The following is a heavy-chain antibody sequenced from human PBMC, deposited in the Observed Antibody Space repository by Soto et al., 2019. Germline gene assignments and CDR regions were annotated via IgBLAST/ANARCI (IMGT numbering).Heavy chain of an antibody. CDR3: AREPHDYSFHFDY. J-gene: IGHJ4*02. V-gene: IGHV3-48*02. D-gene: IGHD4-4*01. Sequence: GGSLRLSCAASGFTFSSYSMNWVRQAPGKGLEWVSYISSSSSTIYYADSVKGRFTISRDKAKNSLYLQMNSLRDEDTAVYYCAREPHDYSFHFDYWGQGTLVTVSS. CDR1: GFTFSSYS. CDR2: ISSSSSTI.